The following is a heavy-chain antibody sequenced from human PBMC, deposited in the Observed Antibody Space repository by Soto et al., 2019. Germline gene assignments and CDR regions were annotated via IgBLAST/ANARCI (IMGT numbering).Heavy chain of an antibody. V-gene: IGHV4-31*03. CDR2: VYYGEGT. CDR3: VTHLNTKFLMYSVFPT. Sequence: QVQLQESGPRLVKQSQTLSLSCNVSGVSISSSNCYWHGIRQQPGKILEWNGLVYYGEGTHYKPSLQSSLYLSVDTSTNQLSLSLSSVTGVETALYHGVTHLNTKFLMYSVFPTWCRGILVTVSA. CDR1: GVSISSSNCY. J-gene: IGHJ5*02. D-gene: IGHD3-9*01.